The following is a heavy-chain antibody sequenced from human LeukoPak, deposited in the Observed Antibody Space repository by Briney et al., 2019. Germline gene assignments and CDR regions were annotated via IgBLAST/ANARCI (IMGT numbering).Heavy chain of an antibody. D-gene: IGHD2-2*01. CDR1: GFTFNSYS. CDR2: ISSSSSYI. Sequence: PGGSLRLSCAASGFTFNSYSMNWVRQAPGKGLEWVSSISSSSSYIYYADSVRGRFTISRDNAKNSLYLQMNSLRAEDAAVYYCARSLDTYCTSTSCYPTMVFWGQGTLVTVPS. V-gene: IGHV3-21*01. J-gene: IGHJ4*02. CDR3: ARSLDTYCTSTSCYPTMVF.